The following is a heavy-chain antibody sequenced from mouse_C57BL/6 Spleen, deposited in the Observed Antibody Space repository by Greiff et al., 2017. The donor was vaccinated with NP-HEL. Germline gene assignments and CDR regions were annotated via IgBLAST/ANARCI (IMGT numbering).Heavy chain of an antibody. Sequence: VQLQQSGPELVKPGASVKMSCTASGYTFTDYNMHWVKQSHGKSLEWIGYINPNNGGTSYNQKFKGKATLTVNKSSSTTYMELRSLTSEDSAVYYCAKLLVTTAPMDYWGQGTSVTVSS. V-gene: IGHV1-22*01. J-gene: IGHJ4*01. CDR3: AKLLVTTAPMDY. CDR2: INPNNGGT. D-gene: IGHD1-2*01. CDR1: GYTFTDYN.